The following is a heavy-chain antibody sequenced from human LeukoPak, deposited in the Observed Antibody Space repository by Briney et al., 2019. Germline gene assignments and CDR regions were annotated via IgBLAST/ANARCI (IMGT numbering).Heavy chain of an antibody. CDR1: GGSIRSSYYY. J-gene: IGHJ3*02. CDR3: ARGIGSATHDAFDI. CDR2: IYYSGST. V-gene: IGHV4-61*05. Sequence: SETLSLTCTVSGGSIRSSYYYWGWIRQPPGTGLEWIGYIYYSGSTNYNPSLKSRVTISVDTSKNQFSLKLSSVTAADTAVYYCARGIGSATHDAFDIWGQGAMVTVSS. D-gene: IGHD1-26*01.